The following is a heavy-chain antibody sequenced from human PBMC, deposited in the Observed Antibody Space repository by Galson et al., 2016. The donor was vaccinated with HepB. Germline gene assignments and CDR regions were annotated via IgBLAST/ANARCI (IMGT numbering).Heavy chain of an antibody. Sequence: SLRLSCAASGFTFSTYAMHWVRQAPGKGLEWVALISYDGSNKYYADSVKGRFTISRDNAKNSLYLQMNSLRAEDTAVYYCARASYYYDSSDYRASYYFDYWGQGTLVTVSS. CDR1: GFTFSTYA. D-gene: IGHD3-22*01. V-gene: IGHV3-30*04. CDR2: ISYDGSNK. J-gene: IGHJ4*02. CDR3: ARASYYYDSSDYRASYYFDY.